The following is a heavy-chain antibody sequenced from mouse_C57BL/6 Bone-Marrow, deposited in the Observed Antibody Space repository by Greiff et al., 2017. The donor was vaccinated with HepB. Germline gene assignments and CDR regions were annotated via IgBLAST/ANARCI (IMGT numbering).Heavy chain of an antibody. CDR1: GFTFSDYG. CDR2: ISNLAYSI. CDR3: ARLGTGAPYYFDY. Sequence: EVQVVESGGGLVQPGGSLKLSCAASGFTFSDYGMAWVRQAPRKGPEWVAFISNLAYSIYYADTVTGRFTISRENAKNTLYLEMSSLRSEDTAMYYCARLGTGAPYYFDYWGQGTTLTVSS. D-gene: IGHD4-1*01. V-gene: IGHV5-15*01. J-gene: IGHJ2*01.